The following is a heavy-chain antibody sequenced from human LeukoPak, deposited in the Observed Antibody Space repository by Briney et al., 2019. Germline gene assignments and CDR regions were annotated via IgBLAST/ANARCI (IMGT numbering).Heavy chain of an antibody. J-gene: IGHJ3*02. V-gene: IGHV3-11*01. CDR2: ISSSGSTI. Sequence: GGSLRLSCAASGFTFSDYYMSWIRQAPGKGLEWVSYISSSGSTIYYADSVKGRFTISRDNAKNSLYLQMNSLKTEDTAVYYCTSHRWEWGDAFDIWGQGTLVTVSS. CDR1: GFTFSDYY. CDR3: TSHRWEWGDAFDI. D-gene: IGHD3-3*01.